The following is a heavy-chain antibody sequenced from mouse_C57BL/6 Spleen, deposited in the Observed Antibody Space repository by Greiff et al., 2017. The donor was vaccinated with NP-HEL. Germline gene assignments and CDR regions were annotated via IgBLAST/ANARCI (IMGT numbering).Heavy chain of an antibody. Sequence: EVKLQQSGPELVKPGASVKISCKASGYSFTGYYMNWVKQSPEKSLEWIGEINPSTGGTTYNQKFKAKATLTVDKSSSTAYMQLKSLTSEDSAVYYCASGWLLRAMDYWGQGTSVTVSS. CDR3: ASGWLLRAMDY. CDR2: INPSTGGT. J-gene: IGHJ4*01. V-gene: IGHV1-42*01. CDR1: GYSFTGYY. D-gene: IGHD2-3*01.